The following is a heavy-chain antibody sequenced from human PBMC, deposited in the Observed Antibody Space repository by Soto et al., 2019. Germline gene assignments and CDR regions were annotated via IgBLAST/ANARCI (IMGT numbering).Heavy chain of an antibody. Sequence: VQLLESGGGLGQPGGSLRLSCAASGFTFSSYAMSWVRQAPGKGLEWVSAISGRGGSTYYADSVKGRFTISRDNSKNTLYLQMNSLRAEDTAVYYCAVDGYNYCGAFDIWGQGTMVTVSS. CDR1: GFTFSSYA. CDR3: AVDGYNYCGAFDI. CDR2: ISGRGGST. D-gene: IGHD5-12*01. V-gene: IGHV3-23*01. J-gene: IGHJ3*02.